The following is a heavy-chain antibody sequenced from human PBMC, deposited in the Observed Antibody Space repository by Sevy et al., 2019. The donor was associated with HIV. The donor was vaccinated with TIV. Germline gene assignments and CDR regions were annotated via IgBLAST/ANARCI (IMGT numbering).Heavy chain of an antibody. CDR3: ARKYDSSGYFDY. J-gene: IGHJ4*02. CDR2: LSGSGGSGDKT. Sequence: GGSLRLSCAASGFTFSNYAMNWVRLAPGKGLEWVSGLSGSGGSGDKTNYADSVKGRFTISRDDSKNSLYLQLNSLRAEDTAIYYCARKYDSSGYFDYWGQGTLVTVSS. V-gene: IGHV3-23*01. CDR1: GFTFSNYA. D-gene: IGHD3-22*01.